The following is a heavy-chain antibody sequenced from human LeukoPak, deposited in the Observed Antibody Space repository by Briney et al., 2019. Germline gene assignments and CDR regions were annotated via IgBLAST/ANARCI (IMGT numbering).Heavy chain of an antibody. J-gene: IGHJ4*02. Sequence: SETLSLTCTVSGGSITSSSYYWGWIRQPPGKGLEWIGTIYYSGSTYYNPSLKSRVAISIDTSKNQFSLRLSSVTAADTAVYYCGRQAVKIFGQQSAPLDYWGQGTLVTVSS. CDR1: GGSITSSSYY. D-gene: IGHD3/OR15-3a*01. CDR3: GRQAVKIFGQQSAPLDY. CDR2: IYYSGST. V-gene: IGHV4-39*01.